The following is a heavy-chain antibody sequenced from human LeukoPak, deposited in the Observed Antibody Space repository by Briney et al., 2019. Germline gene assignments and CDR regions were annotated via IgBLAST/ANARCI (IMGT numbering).Heavy chain of an antibody. CDR2: VHYSGST. Sequence: SETLSLTCTVSGGSIRSHYWIWIRQPPGKGLEWIGHVHYSGSTNYNPSLKSRVTISVHTSKNQFSLKLSSVTAADTAVYYCARELYGDYASWFDPWGQGTLVTVSS. J-gene: IGHJ5*02. CDR3: ARELYGDYASWFDP. V-gene: IGHV4-59*11. CDR1: GGSIRSHY. D-gene: IGHD4-17*01.